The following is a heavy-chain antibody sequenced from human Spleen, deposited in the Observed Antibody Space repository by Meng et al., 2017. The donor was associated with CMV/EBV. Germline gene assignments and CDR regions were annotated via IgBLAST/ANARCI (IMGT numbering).Heavy chain of an antibody. CDR2: IYPGDSDT. CDR1: GYSFTSHW. CDR3: ARRNSPRGFDY. D-gene: IGHD3-10*01. J-gene: IGHJ4*02. Sequence: KVSCKGSGYSFTSHWIGWVRQMPGKGLEWMGIIYPGDSDTRYSPSFQGQVTISADKSISTAYLQWSSLKASDTAMYYCARRNSPRGFDYWGQGTLVTVSS. V-gene: IGHV5-51*01.